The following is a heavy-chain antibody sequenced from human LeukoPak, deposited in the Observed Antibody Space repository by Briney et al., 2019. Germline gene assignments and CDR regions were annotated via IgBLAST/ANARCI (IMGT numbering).Heavy chain of an antibody. Sequence: PSETLSLTCTVSGGSISSSSYYWGWIRQPPGKGLEWIGSIYYSGSTYYNPSLKSRVTISVDTSKNQFSLKLSSVTAADTAVYYCARVPMIEFRYYFDYWGQGTLVTVSS. V-gene: IGHV4-39*07. D-gene: IGHD3-22*01. CDR1: GGSISSSSYY. CDR3: ARVPMIEFRYYFDY. CDR2: IYYSGST. J-gene: IGHJ4*02.